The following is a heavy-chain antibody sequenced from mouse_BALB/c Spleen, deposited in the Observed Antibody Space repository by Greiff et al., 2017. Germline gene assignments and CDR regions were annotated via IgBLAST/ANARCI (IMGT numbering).Heavy chain of an antibody. V-gene: IGHV1-15*01. CDR3: TRKYGNYPFAY. J-gene: IGHJ3*01. Sequence: VKLQESGAELVRPGASVTLSCKASGYTFTDYEMHWVKQTPVHGLEWIGAIDPETGGTAYNQKFKGKATLTADKSSSTAYMELRSLTSEDSAVYYCTRKYGNYPFAYWGQGTLVTVSA. CDR1: GYTFTDYE. CDR2: IDPETGGT. D-gene: IGHD2-10*02.